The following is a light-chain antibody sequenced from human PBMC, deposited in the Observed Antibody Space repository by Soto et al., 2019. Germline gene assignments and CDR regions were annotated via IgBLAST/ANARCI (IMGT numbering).Light chain of an antibody. V-gene: IGLV2-11*01. CDR3: SSYAGPSTYLL. CDR2: DIT. J-gene: IGLJ3*02. Sequence: QSALTQSRSVSGSPGQSVTISCTGTRSDIGRYNYVSWYQQHPGKAPKLMIHDITRRPSGVPDRFSGSKSGNTASLTISGLQAEDEADYFCSSYAGPSTYLLFGGGTKLTVL. CDR1: RSDIGRYNY.